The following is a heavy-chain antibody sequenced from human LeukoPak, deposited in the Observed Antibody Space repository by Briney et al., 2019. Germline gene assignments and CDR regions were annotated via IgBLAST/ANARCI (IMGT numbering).Heavy chain of an antibody. Sequence: ASVKVSCKASGYTFTSYGISWVRQAPGQGLEWMGWISAYNGNTNYAQKLQGRVTMTTDTSTSTAYMELRSLRSDDTAVYYCARGGFLRSVATIKEGAFDIWGQGTMVTVSS. CDR3: ARGGFLRSVATIKEGAFDI. CDR2: ISAYNGNT. D-gene: IGHD5-12*01. J-gene: IGHJ3*02. CDR1: GYTFTSYG. V-gene: IGHV1-18*01.